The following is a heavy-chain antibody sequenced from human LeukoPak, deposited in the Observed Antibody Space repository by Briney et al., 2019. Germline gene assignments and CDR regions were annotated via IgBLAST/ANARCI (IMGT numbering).Heavy chain of an antibody. CDR3: AARLPYYDSSGYGQTFDY. CDR1: GFTFTSSA. Sequence: SVKVSCKASGFTFTSSATQWVRQARGQRLEWIGWIVVGSGNTNYAQKFQERVTITRDMSTSTAYMELSSLRSEDTAVYYCAARLPYYDSSGYGQTFDYWGQGTLVTVSS. CDR2: IVVGSGNT. V-gene: IGHV1-58*02. J-gene: IGHJ4*02. D-gene: IGHD3-22*01.